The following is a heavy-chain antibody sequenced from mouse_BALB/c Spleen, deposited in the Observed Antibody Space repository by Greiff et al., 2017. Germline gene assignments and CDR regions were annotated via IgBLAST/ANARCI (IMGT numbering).Heavy chain of an antibody. CDR3: ARGPNWAWFAY. J-gene: IGHJ3*01. Sequence: DVQLVESGGGLVQPGGSLRLSCATSGFTFTDYYMSWVRQPPGKALEWLGFIRNKANGYTTEYSASVKGRFTISRDNSQSILYLQMNTLRAEDSATYCCARGPNWAWFAYWGQGTLVTVSA. V-gene: IGHV7-3*02. CDR1: GFTFTDYY. D-gene: IGHD4-1*01. CDR2: IRNKANGYTT.